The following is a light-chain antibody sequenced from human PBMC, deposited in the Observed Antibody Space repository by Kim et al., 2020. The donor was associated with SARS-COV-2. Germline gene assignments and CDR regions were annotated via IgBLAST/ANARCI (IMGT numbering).Light chain of an antibody. CDR2: GAS. V-gene: IGKV3-20*01. J-gene: IGKJ2*01. CDR1: QSVRSNY. CDR3: QQYGSSPPT. Sequence: EIVLTQSPGTPSLSPGERATLSCRASQSVRSNYLAWYQHKPGQAPRLLIYGASSRATGIPDRFSGSGSGTDFTLTISRLEPEDFAVYFCQQYGSSPPTFGQGTKLE.